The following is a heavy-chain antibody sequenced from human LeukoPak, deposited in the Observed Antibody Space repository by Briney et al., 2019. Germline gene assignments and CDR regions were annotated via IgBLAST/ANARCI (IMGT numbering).Heavy chain of an antibody. Sequence: PSETLSLTCAVYGGSFSGYYWSWIRQPPGKGLEWIGEINHSGSTNYNPSLKSRVTISVDTSKNQFSLKLSSVTAADTAVYYCARLGYYGSGSYYKRRSGFLPPDYWGQGTLVTVSS. V-gene: IGHV4-34*01. D-gene: IGHD3-10*01. CDR2: INHSGST. J-gene: IGHJ4*02. CDR1: GGSFSGYY. CDR3: ARLGYYGSGSYYKRRSGFLPPDY.